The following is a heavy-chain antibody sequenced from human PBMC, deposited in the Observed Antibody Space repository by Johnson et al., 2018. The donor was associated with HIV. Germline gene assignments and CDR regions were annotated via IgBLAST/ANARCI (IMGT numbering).Heavy chain of an antibody. Sequence: VQLVESGGGLVQPGGSLRLSCAASGFTFSSYDMHWVRQATGKGLEWVSAIGTAGDTYYPGSVKGRFTISRENAKNSLYLQMNSLRAGDTAVYYCARGVPIAAAGHDAFDIWGQVTMVTVSS. CDR1: GFTFSSYD. CDR2: IGTAGDT. D-gene: IGHD6-13*01. V-gene: IGHV3-13*01. J-gene: IGHJ3*02. CDR3: ARGVPIAAAGHDAFDI.